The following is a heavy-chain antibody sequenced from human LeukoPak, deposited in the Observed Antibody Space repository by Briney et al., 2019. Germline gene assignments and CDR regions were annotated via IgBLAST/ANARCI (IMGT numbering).Heavy chain of an antibody. CDR2: ISAYNGNT. D-gene: IGHD4-17*01. CDR3: AREGLGGDLDFNWFDP. CDR1: GYTFTSYG. Sequence: ASVKVSCKASGYTFTSYGISWVRQAPGQGLEWMGWISAYNGNTNYAQKLQGRVTMTTDTSTSTAYMELRSLRSDDTAVYYCAREGLGGDLDFNWFDPWGQGTLVTVSS. J-gene: IGHJ5*02. V-gene: IGHV1-18*01.